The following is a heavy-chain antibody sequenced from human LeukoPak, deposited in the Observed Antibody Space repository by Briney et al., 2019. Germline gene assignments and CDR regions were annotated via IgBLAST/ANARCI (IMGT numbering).Heavy chain of an antibody. V-gene: IGHV4-59*01. CDR2: MFYTGSG. CDR3: ATNLPGYSYGYWVA. CDR1: GGSMSKSY. J-gene: IGHJ5*02. D-gene: IGHD5-18*01. Sequence: SETLSLTCTVSGGSMSKSYWNWIRQPPGKGLEWIGYMFYTGSGKYNPSLKSRVTISVDTSKRQISLKLTSVTAADTAVYYCATNLPGYSYGYWVAWGQGTLVTVSS.